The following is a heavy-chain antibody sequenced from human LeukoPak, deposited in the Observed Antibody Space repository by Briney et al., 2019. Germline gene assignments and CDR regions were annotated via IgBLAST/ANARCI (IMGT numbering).Heavy chain of an antibody. Sequence: PGGSLRLSCAASGFTFSSYWMSWVRQAPGKGLEWVANIKQDGSEKYYVDSVKGRFTISRDNAKNSLYLQMNSLRAEDTAVYYCARDRYSSGWYYSFDYWGQGTLVTVSS. J-gene: IGHJ4*02. CDR3: ARDRYSSGWYYSFDY. CDR1: GFTFSSYW. V-gene: IGHV3-7*01. CDR2: IKQDGSEK. D-gene: IGHD6-19*01.